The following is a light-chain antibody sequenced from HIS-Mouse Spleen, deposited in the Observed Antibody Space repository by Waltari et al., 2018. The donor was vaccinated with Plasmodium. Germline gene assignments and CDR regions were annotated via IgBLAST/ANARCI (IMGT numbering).Light chain of an antibody. CDR3: QQRSNWPPLT. J-gene: IGKJ4*01. Sequence: EIVLTQSPATLSLSPGERATLSCRASQSVSSYLAWYQQKPGQAPRLLLDDASNRATGIPARFSGSGSGTDCTLTISSLEPEDFAVYYCQQRSNWPPLTCGGGTKVESK. CDR2: DAS. CDR1: QSVSSY. V-gene: IGKV3-11*01.